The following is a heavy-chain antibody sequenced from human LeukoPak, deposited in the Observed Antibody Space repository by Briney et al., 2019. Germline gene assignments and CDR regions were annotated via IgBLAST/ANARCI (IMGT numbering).Heavy chain of an antibody. CDR3: ARDRYYYDSSGTRWFDP. Sequence: PSGTLSLTCAVSGDSISSSNWWSWVRQPPGKGLEWIGEIYHSGNTSYNPSLKSRVTISVDKSKNQFSLKLSSVTAADTAVYYCARDRYYYDSSGTRWFDPWGQGTLVTVSS. D-gene: IGHD3-22*01. CDR1: GDSISSSNW. J-gene: IGHJ5*02. CDR2: IYHSGNT. V-gene: IGHV4-4*02.